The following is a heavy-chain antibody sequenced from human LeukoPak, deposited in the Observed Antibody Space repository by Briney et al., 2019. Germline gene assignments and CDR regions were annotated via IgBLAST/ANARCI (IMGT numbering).Heavy chain of an antibody. CDR2: ISAYNGNT. CDR3: ARGSRGYPRHPHH. D-gene: IGHD5-18*01. Sequence: ASVKVSCKASGYTFTSYGISWVRQAPGQGLGGMVWISAYNGNTNYAQKLQGRVTMTTDTSTSTAYMELRSLRSDDTAVYYCARGSRGYPRHPHHWGQGTLVSVSS. V-gene: IGHV1-18*01. CDR1: GYTFTSYG. J-gene: IGHJ5*02.